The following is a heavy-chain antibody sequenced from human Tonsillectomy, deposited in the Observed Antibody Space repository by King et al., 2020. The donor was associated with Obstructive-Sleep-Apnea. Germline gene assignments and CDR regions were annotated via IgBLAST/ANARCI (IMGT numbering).Heavy chain of an antibody. CDR2: IYYSGST. CDR3: DSYWSCDCPGENVYYYGLDV. J-gene: IGHJ6*02. V-gene: IGHV4-30-4*01. D-gene: IGHD2-21*02. CDR1: GGSLNSGDYY. Sequence: QLQESGPGLVKPSQTLSLPCNVSGGSLNSGDYYWNWIRQVPGKGLEWIGYIYYSGSTYYNPSLKSRVTISVDKSKNPFSLKLSSVTAADTAVYYCDSYWSCDCPGENVYYYGLDVWGQGTTVTVSS.